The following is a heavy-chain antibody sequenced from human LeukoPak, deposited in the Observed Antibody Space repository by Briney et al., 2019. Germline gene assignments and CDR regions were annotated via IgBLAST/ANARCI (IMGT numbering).Heavy chain of an antibody. CDR2: VYSGGST. D-gene: IGHD6-19*01. CDR3: AKDPDIAVAVSYFDY. CDR1: GFTFSNYS. V-gene: IGHV3-66*02. J-gene: IGHJ4*02. Sequence: GGSLRLSRAGSGFTFSNYSINWVRQAPGKGLEWVSVVYSGGSTYYADSVKGRFTISRDNSKNTLYLQMNSLRAEDTAVYYCAKDPDIAVAVSYFDYWGQGTLVTVSS.